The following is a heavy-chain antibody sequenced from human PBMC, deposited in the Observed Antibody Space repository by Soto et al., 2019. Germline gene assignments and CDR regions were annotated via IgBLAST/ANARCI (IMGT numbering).Heavy chain of an antibody. Sequence: ASVKVSCKVSGYTFRSYGITWVRQAPGQGLEWMGWISVHTGNANYAEKFQGRVTMTTDTSATTAYMELRSLTSEDTAVYYCARGNGDFDHWGQGTQVTVSS. V-gene: IGHV1-18*01. CDR2: ISVHTGNA. J-gene: IGHJ4*02. CDR3: ARGNGDFDH. D-gene: IGHD1-1*01. CDR1: GYTFRSYG.